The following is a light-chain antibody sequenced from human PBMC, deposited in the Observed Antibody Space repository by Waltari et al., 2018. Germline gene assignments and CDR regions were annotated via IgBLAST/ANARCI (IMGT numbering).Light chain of an antibody. V-gene: IGLV7-46*01. CDR2: DTS. CDR3: FLSYSGAVI. Sequence: QAVVTQEPSLTVSPGGTVTLTCGSSTGAVTSGHYPYWFQQKPGQAPRTLIYDTSNKNPWTAARCSGSLLGGKAALTLSGAQPEDEANYYCFLSYSGAVIFGGGTKLTVL. CDR1: TGAVTSGHY. J-gene: IGLJ2*01.